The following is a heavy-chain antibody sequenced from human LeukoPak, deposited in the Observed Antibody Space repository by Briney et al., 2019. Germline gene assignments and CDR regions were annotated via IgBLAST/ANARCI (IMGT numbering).Heavy chain of an antibody. J-gene: IGHJ4*02. CDR3: ARGGHSGNDY. V-gene: IGHV4-4*07. D-gene: IGHD5-12*01. Sequence: SETLSLTCTVSGGSISGYYWNWIRQPAGKGLHWVGRIFSSGGANYNPSLQSRVTMSVDTSKNQFSLKLSSVTAADTAVYYCARGGHSGNDYWGQGTLVTVSS. CDR1: GGSISGYY. CDR2: IFSSGGA.